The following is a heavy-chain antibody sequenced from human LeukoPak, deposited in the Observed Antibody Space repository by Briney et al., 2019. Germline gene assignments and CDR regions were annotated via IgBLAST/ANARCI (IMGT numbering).Heavy chain of an antibody. CDR3: ARGKSGYSP. CDR1: GYTFIENY. J-gene: IGHJ4*02. V-gene: IGHV1-2*02. CDR2: INPHTGAA. Sequence: GASVKVSCKASGYTFIENYIHWVRQAPGQGLEWMGLINPHTGAANYSQKFQGRVTMTRDTSISTAYMYLTRLRFDDTAAYYCARGKSGYSPWGQGTPVTVSS. D-gene: IGHD3-3*01.